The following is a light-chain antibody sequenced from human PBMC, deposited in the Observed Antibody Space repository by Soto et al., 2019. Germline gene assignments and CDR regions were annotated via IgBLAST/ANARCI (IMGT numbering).Light chain of an antibody. CDR1: QSISDT. CDR2: GAS. J-gene: IGKJ1*01. CDR3: QQYNNWPWT. V-gene: IGKV3-15*01. Sequence: DIVLTQSPATLSVSPGGRATLSCRASQSISDTLAWYQQKPGQAPRLLIYGASTRAPGFPARFSGSGSGTDFTLTISSLQSEDFAVYYCQQYNNWPWTFGQGTKVDI.